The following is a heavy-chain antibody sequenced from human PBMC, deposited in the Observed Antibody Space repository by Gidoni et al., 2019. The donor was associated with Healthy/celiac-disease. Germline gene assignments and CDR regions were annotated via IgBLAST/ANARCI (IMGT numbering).Heavy chain of an antibody. CDR3: AHIDGYSYGYYY. CDR1: GFSLSTSGGG. CDR2: IYWDDDK. D-gene: IGHD5-18*01. V-gene: IGHV2-5*02. J-gene: IGHJ4*02. Sequence: QITLKESGPTLVKPTQTLTLTCNFQGFSLSTSGGGVGWNRQPPGKALQWLALIYWDDDKRYSPSLKSRLTITKDTSKNQVVLTMTNMDPVDTATYYCAHIDGYSYGYYYWGQGTLVTVSS.